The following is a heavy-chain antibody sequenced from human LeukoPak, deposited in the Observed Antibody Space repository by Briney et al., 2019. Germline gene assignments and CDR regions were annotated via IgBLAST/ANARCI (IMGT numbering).Heavy chain of an antibody. CDR3: AREKGVAAAGRWDDYYYYGMDV. CDR2: IYYSGST. V-gene: IGHV4-59*01. CDR1: GGSISSYY. Sequence: PSETLSLTCTVSGGSISSYYWSWIRQPPGKGLEWIGYIYYSGSTNYNPSLKSRVTISVDTSKNQFSLKLSSVTAADTAVYYCAREKGVAAAGRWDDYYYYGMDVWGQGTTVTVSS. D-gene: IGHD6-13*01. J-gene: IGHJ6*02.